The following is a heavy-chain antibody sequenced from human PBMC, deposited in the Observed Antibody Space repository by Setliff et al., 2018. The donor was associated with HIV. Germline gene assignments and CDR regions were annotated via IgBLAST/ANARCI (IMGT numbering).Heavy chain of an antibody. D-gene: IGHD2-2*01. CDR3: ARGGTSSNWFRA. J-gene: IGHJ5*02. CDR1: GATISFDT. Sequence: PSETLSLTCIVSGATISFDTWSWIRQPPGKGLQWIGFIYNSATTNYNPSLKSRATMSLDTSKNQLSLKLTSVTAADTAVYYCARGGTSSNWFRAWGQGTLVTVSS. CDR2: IYNSATT. V-gene: IGHV4-59*01.